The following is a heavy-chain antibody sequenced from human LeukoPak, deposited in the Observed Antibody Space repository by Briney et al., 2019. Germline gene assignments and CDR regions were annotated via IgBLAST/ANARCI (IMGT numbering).Heavy chain of an antibody. D-gene: IGHD3-22*01. J-gene: IGHJ4*02. V-gene: IGHV3-23*01. CDR2: ITGSGDTT. CDR1: GFTFNNYA. CDR3: ARDRLGDYDHSGYYDK. Sequence: GGSLRLSCAASGFTFNNYAVNWVRQAPGKGLEWVSGITGSGDTTYYADSVKGRFTISRHNAKNSVYLQMNNLRAEDTAVYYCARDRLGDYDHSGYYDKWGQGTLVTVSS.